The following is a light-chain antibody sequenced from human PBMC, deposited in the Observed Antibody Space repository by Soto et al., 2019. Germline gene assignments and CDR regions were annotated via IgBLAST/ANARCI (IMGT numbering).Light chain of an antibody. V-gene: IGLV4-69*01. CDR1: SGHSSYA. Sequence: QLVLTQSPSASASLGASVKLTCTLSSGHSSYAIAWHQQQPEKGPRYLMKFNRDGSHSKGDGIPDRFSGSSSGAERYLTISSLQSEDGADYYCQTWGTGGVVFGGGTKLTVL. J-gene: IGLJ3*02. CDR3: QTWGTGGVV. CDR2: FNRDGSH.